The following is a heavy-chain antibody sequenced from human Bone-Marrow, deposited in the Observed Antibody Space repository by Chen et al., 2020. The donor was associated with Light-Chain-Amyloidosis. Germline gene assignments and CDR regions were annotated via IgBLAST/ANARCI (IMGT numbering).Heavy chain of an antibody. CDR3: ARVRKYSSSSPSGRWFDP. D-gene: IGHD6-6*01. CDR1: GGSFSGYY. V-gene: IGHV4-34*01. J-gene: IGHJ5*02. Sequence: QVQLQQWGAGLLKPSETLSLTCAVYGGSFSGYYWSWIRQPPGKGLEWIGEINHSGSTNYNPSLKSRVTISVDTSKNQFSLKLSSVTAADTAVYYCARVRKYSSSSPSGRWFDPWGQGTLVTVSS. CDR2: INHSGST.